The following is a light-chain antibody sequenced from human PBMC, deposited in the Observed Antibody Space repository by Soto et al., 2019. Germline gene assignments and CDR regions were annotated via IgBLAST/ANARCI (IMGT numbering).Light chain of an antibody. Sequence: DIVMTQSPDSLAVSLGERVTINCKSSQSVLYSSNNKNYLAWYQQKPGQPPKLLIYWASTRESGVPDRFSGSGSGTDFTLTISSVQAEDVAVYYCQQYYNTPALTFGGGPKVEIK. V-gene: IGKV4-1*01. J-gene: IGKJ4*01. CDR1: QSVLYSSNNKNY. CDR2: WAS. CDR3: QQYYNTPALT.